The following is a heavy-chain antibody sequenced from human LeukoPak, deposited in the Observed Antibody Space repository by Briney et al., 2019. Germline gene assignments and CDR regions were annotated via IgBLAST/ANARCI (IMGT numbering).Heavy chain of an antibody. V-gene: IGHV1-2*02. CDR1: GFMFTDYY. D-gene: IGHD1-14*01. CDR2: INPTSGGT. CDR3: ARDYVGRSAGYNHRYHNYFDH. Sequence: VASVKVSCKASGFMFTDYYIHWVRQAPGQGLEWMGWINPTSGGTNFAQRFQGRVTMTGDTSISTVYMEINSLRSDDTAMYFCARDYVGRSAGYNHRYHNYFDHWGQGTLVVVSS. J-gene: IGHJ5*02.